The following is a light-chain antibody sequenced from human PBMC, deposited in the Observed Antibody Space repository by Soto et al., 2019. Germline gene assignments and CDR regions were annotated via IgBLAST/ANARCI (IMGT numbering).Light chain of an antibody. CDR1: QGISSY. CDR2: AAS. V-gene: IGKV1-9*01. J-gene: IGKJ3*01. CDR3: PQLNSYPA. Sequence: DIQLTQSPSFLSASVGDRVTITCRASQGISSYLAWYQQKPGKAPKLLIYAASTMQSGVPSRFSGSGSGTEFTLTITSLQPEDFATYYCPQLNSYPALGPGTKVDIK.